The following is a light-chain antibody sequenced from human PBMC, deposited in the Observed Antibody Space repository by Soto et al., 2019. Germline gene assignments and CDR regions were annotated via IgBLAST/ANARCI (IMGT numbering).Light chain of an antibody. J-gene: IGLJ2*01. Sequence: QPASVSGSPGQSITISCTGTSSDVGGYNYVSWYQQHPGKAPKLMVYDVSNRPSGVSNRFSGSKSGNTASLTISGLQAEDEADYYCSSYTSSNTLVVFGGGTKLTVL. V-gene: IGLV2-14*01. CDR2: DVS. CDR3: SSYTSSNTLVV. CDR1: SSDVGGYNY.